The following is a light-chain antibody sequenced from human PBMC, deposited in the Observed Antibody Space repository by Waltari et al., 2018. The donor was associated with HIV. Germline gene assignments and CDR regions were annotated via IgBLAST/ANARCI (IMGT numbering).Light chain of an antibody. CDR2: WSS. CDR3: QQYYSTPFT. V-gene: IGKV4-1*01. CDR1: QSVLYTSKNTNY. J-gene: IGKJ4*01. Sequence: DIVMTQSPGSLAVSLGERATINCKSSQSVLYTSKNTNYVSWYQQKAGQPPKVLIDWSSTRDSGVPERFSGSGSGTDFTLTIDRLQPEDVAVYFCQQYYSTPFTFGGGTRVEIK.